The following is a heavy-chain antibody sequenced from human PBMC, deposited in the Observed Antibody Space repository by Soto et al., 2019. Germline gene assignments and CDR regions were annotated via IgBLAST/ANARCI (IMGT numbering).Heavy chain of an antibody. CDR2: IRSRNDGGTT. Sequence: EVQLVESGGGLVQPGGSLRLSCTVYGFPFNNAWLNWVRQTPGKGLEWVGRIRSRNDGGTTVYAEPVKGSFTFSRDDSKNTVFLQMDSLKFEDTAMYYCRTGLDWDWGDFRGQGTLVTVSS. D-gene: IGHD3-9*01. CDR3: RTGLDWDWGDF. J-gene: IGHJ4*02. V-gene: IGHV3-15*01. CDR1: GFPFNNAW.